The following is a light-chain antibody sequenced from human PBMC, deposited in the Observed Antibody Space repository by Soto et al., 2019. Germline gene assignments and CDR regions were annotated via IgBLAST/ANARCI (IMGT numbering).Light chain of an antibody. CDR3: QKYDSAPWT. CDR2: SAS. J-gene: IGKJ1*01. V-gene: IGKV1-27*01. Sequence: IHVTQSPAALCGSVGDRVTITCRASQGIRTYLAWYQQKPGKVPKLLIFSASTLQSGVPPRFSGSGSGTDFTLTISSLQPEDVATYYCQKYDSAPWTFG. CDR1: QGIRTY.